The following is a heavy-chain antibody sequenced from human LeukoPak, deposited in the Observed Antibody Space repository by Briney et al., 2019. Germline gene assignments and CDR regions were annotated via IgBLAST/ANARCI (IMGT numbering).Heavy chain of an antibody. Sequence: PGGSLRLSCAASGFTFSSYGMHWVRQAPGKGLEWVSAISGSGGSTYYADSVKGRFTISRDNSKNTLYLQMNSLRAEDTAVYYCAKARTPGVTSYYFDYWGQGTLVTVSS. CDR1: GFTFSSYG. D-gene: IGHD4-23*01. V-gene: IGHV3-23*01. CDR3: AKARTPGVTSYYFDY. CDR2: ISGSGGST. J-gene: IGHJ4*02.